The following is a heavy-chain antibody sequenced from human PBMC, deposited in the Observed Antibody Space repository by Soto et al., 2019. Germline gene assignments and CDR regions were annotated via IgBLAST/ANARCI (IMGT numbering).Heavy chain of an antibody. D-gene: IGHD3-22*01. CDR1: GASFTDGSLF. CDR3: ATAPDTFSPAGYYVNWFHP. Sequence: PSETLSLTCTVSGASFTDGSLFWGWIRQSPGKGVEWIASTYIGGMTYYNPSLRSRVTISVDTSKSQFSLRLNSVTAADTAVYYCATAPDTFSPAGYYVNWFHPCGHGTLVTVSS. V-gene: IGHV4-39*01. J-gene: IGHJ5*02. CDR2: TYIGGMT.